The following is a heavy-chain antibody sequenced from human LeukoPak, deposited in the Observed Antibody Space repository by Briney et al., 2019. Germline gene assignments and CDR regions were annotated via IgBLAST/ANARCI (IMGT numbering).Heavy chain of an antibody. V-gene: IGHV5-51*01. CDR2: IYPGDSDT. J-gene: IGHJ4*02. D-gene: IGHD5-12*01. Sequence: PGESLKISCKGSGYSFTSYWIGWVRQMPGKGLEWMGIIYPGDSDTTYSPSFQGQVTISADKSISTAYLQWSSLKASDTAMYYCARLAQGSGYENGFDYWGQGTLVTVSS. CDR1: GYSFTSYW. CDR3: ARLAQGSGYENGFDY.